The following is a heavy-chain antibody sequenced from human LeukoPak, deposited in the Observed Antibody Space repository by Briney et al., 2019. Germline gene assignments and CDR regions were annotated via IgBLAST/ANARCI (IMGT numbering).Heavy chain of an antibody. V-gene: IGHV5-51*01. J-gene: IGHJ4*02. D-gene: IGHD6-13*01. CDR2: IYPSDSDT. CDR3: AAAGTPNYFDY. CDR1: GYSFTSYW. Sequence: GEPLKISCKGSGYSFTSYWIAWVRQMPGKGLEWMGIIYPSDSDTRYSPSFQGQVTISADKSITTAYLQWSSLKASDTAMYYCAAAGTPNYFDYWGQGTLATLSS.